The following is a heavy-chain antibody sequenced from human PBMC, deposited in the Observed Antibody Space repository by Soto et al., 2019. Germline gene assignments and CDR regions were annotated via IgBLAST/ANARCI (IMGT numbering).Heavy chain of an antibody. D-gene: IGHD6-13*01. CDR3: ARALWQQLVPTFDI. CDR2: VYYSGST. CDR1: GGSISSYY. J-gene: IGHJ3*02. Sequence: QVQLQESGPGLVKPSETLSLTCTVSGGSISSYYWNWIRQPPGKGLEWIGYVYYSGSTNYNPSLKSRVTISVDTSKNQFPLKLSSVTAADTAVYYCARALWQQLVPTFDIWGQGTMVTVSS. V-gene: IGHV4-59*01.